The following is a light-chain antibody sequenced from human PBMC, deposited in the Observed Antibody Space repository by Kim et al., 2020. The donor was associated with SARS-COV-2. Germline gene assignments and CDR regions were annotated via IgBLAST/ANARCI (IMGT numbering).Light chain of an antibody. CDR1: KLGDKY. CDR2: QDS. Sequence: SYELTQPPSVSVSPGQTASITCSGDKLGDKYACWYQQKPGQSPVLVIYQDSKRPSGIPERFSGSNSGNTATLTISGTQAMDEADYYCQAWDSSIAVLGGGTQLTFL. V-gene: IGLV3-1*01. CDR3: QAWDSSIAV. J-gene: IGLJ3*02.